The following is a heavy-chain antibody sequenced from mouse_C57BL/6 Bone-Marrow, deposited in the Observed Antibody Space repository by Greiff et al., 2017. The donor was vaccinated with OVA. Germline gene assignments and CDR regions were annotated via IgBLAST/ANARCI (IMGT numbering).Heavy chain of an antibody. Sequence: QVQLQQPGPELVMPGASVKLSCKASGYTFTSYWMHWVKQRPGQGLEWIGEIDPSDSYTNYNQKFKGKSTLTVDKSSSTAYMQLSSLTSEDSAVYYCARSLSYAMDYWGQGTTVTVSS. J-gene: IGHJ4*01. V-gene: IGHV1-69*01. CDR1: GYTFTSYW. CDR3: ARSLSYAMDY. CDR2: IDPSDSYT.